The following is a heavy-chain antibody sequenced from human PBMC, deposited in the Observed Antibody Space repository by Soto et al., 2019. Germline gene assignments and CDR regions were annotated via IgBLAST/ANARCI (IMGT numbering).Heavy chain of an antibody. CDR1: GYTFTSYD. J-gene: IGHJ6*03. V-gene: IGHV1-8*01. CDR3: ARGISGYDRYYYYMDV. D-gene: IGHD5-12*01. CDR2: MNPNSGNT. Sequence: GASVKVSCKASGYTFTSYDINWVRQATGQGLEWMGWMNPNSGNTGYAQKFQGRVTMTRNTSTSTAYMELSSLRSEDTAVYYCARGISGYDRYYYYMDVWGKGTTVTVS.